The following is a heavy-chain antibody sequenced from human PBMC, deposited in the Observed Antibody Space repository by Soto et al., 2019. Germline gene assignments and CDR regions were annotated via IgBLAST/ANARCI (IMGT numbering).Heavy chain of an antibody. Sequence: SETLSLTCAVSGGSISSGGYSWSWVRQPPGKGLEWIGYTYHSGNTYYNPSLKSRVTISVGRSKNQFSLKLSSVTAADTAVYYCARCCYYDSSGYYYPNWFDPWGQGTLVTVSS. CDR2: TYHSGNT. CDR3: ARCCYYDSSGYYYPNWFDP. V-gene: IGHV4-30-2*01. CDR1: GGSISSGGYS. D-gene: IGHD3-22*01. J-gene: IGHJ5*02.